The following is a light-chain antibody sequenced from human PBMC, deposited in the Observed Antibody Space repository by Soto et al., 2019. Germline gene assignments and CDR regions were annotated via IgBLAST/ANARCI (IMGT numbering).Light chain of an antibody. CDR2: ANN. V-gene: IGLV1-44*01. CDR3: AAWDDNRSGLV. J-gene: IGLJ3*02. Sequence: QSVLTQPPSASGTPGQRVTISCSGGSSNIGSNTVNWYQQLPGTAPKLLIFANNQRPSGVPGRFSASKSGTSASLAISGLQSEDEADYYCAAWDDNRSGLVFGGGTKLTVL. CDR1: SSNIGSNT.